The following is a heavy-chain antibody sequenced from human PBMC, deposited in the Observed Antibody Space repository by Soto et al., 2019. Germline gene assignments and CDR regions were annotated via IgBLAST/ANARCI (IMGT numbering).Heavy chain of an antibody. V-gene: IGHV1-2*02. J-gene: IGHJ4*02. CDR3: ARRLGLLVTPIPGY. CDR1: GYTFTGYH. Sequence: QVQLVQSGAEVKKPGASVKVSCKASGYTFTGYHMHWVRQAPGQGLEWMGWINPHSGVTIYAQKFQGRVIMTRETPITTAYMDLSRLTSDDTAVYYCARRLGLLVTPIPGYWGQGTLVTVSS. D-gene: IGHD2-21*02. CDR2: INPHSGVT.